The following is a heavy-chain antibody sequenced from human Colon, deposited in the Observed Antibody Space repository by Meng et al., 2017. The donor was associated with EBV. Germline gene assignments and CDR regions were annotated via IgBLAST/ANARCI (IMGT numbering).Heavy chain of an antibody. D-gene: IGHD3-10*01. V-gene: IGHV4-61*01. CDR2: IYYIGGT. CDR3: ARVSGRSFDP. Sequence: QVHIQGSGPGLLKPSGALSLPCTVPGDSVATGRYHWSWIRQPPGKGLEWIAYIYYIGGTNYNPSLKSRLTISLDTSKNQFSLSLRSVTAADTAVYYCARVSGRSFDPWGQGTLVTVSS. J-gene: IGHJ5*02. CDR1: GDSVATGRYH.